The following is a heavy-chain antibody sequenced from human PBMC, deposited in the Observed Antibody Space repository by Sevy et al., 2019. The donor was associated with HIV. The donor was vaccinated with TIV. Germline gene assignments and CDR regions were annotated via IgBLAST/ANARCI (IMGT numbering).Heavy chain of an antibody. CDR3: ARDLRGGHYYYYYYGMDV. V-gene: IGHV3-21*01. Sequence: GSLRLSCAASGFTFSSYSMNWVRQAPGKGLEWVSSISSSSSYIYYADSVKGRFTISRDNAKNSLYLQMNSLRAEDTAVYYCARDLRGGHYYYYYYGMDVWGQGTTVTVSS. J-gene: IGHJ6*02. CDR2: ISSSSSYI. D-gene: IGHD2-21*01. CDR1: GFTFSSYS.